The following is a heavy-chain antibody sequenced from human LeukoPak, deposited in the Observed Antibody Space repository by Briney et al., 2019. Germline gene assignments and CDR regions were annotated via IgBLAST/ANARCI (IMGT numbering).Heavy chain of an antibody. D-gene: IGHD6-13*01. V-gene: IGHV3-23*01. J-gene: IGHJ6*03. CDR1: GFTFSSYG. CDR3: AKDEPYSSSWYIGYYYYYYMDV. CDR2: ISGSGGST. Sequence: GGSLRLSCAASGFTFSSYGMSWVRQAPGKGLEWVSAISGSGGSTYYADSVKGRFTISRDNSKNTLYLQMNSLRAEDTAVYYCAKDEPYSSSWYIGYYYYYYMDVWGKGTTVTVSS.